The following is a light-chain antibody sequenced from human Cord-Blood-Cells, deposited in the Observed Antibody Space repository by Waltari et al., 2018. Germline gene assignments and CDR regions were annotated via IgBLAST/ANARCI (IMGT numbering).Light chain of an antibody. Sequence: IQMTQSPSSLSASVGDSVTITCRASQSISSYLNWYQQKPGKAPKLLIYAASSLQSGVPLRFSGSGSGTDFTLSISSLQPEDFATYYCQQRYSTPWTFGQGTKVEIK. CDR3: QQRYSTPWT. V-gene: IGKV1-39*01. J-gene: IGKJ1*01. CDR1: QSISSY. CDR2: AAS.